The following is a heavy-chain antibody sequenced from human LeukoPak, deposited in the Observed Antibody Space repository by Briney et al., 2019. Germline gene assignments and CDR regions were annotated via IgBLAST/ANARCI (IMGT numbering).Heavy chain of an antibody. D-gene: IGHD3-10*01. CDR3: AHNSARWFGELGAFGY. CDR1: GFSLSTSGVG. Sequence: SGPTLANPTQTLTLTCTFSGFSLSTSGVGVGWIRQPPGKALEWLALIYWNDDKRYSSSLKSRLTITKDTSKNQVVLTMTNMNPVDTATYYCAHNSARWFGELGAFGYWGEGTLVAVSS. V-gene: IGHV2-5*01. J-gene: IGHJ4*02. CDR2: IYWNDDK.